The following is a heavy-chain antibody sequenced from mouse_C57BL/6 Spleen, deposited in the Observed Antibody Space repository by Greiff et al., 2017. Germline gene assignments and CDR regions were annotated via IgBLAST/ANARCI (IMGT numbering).Heavy chain of an antibody. V-gene: IGHV1-72*01. CDR1: GYTFTSYW. D-gene: IGHD1-1*01. CDR3: ARSTVVAKNSYYAMDY. Sequence: QVQLQQSGAELVKPGASVKLSCKASGYTFTSYWMHWVKQRPGRGLEWIGRIDPNSGGTKYNEKFKSKATLTVDKPSSTAYMQLSSLTSEDSAVYYGARSTVVAKNSYYAMDYWGQGTSVTVSS. CDR2: IDPNSGGT. J-gene: IGHJ4*01.